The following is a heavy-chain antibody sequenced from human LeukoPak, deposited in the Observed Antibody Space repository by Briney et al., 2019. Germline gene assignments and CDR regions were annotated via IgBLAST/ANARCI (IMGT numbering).Heavy chain of an antibody. Sequence: ASVKVSCKASGYSFTSYYMHWVRQAPGQGLEWMGWISAYNGNTNYAQKLQGRVTMTTDTSTSTAYMELRSLRSDDTAVYYCARETYDYVWGSYRHHTIFDYWGQGTLVTVSS. V-gene: IGHV1-18*04. J-gene: IGHJ4*02. CDR1: GYSFTSYY. D-gene: IGHD3-16*02. CDR2: ISAYNGNT. CDR3: ARETYDYVWGSYRHHTIFDY.